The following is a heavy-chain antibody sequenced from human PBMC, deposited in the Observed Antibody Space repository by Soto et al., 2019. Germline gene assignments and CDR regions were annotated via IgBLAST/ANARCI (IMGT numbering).Heavy chain of an antibody. CDR2: ISPYNDNK. V-gene: IGHV1-18*01. J-gene: IGHJ4*02. CDR3: ARELSALGTIDF. CDR1: GYTFNIYG. Sequence: QVQLVQSEAEVKKPGASVKVSCKASGYTFNIYGISWVRQAPGQGLEWMGWISPYNDNKKYAQNLQGRVTMTTDTSTSTAYMELRSLRSDDTAVYYCARELSALGTIDFWGQGNLVTVSS. D-gene: IGHD1-7*01.